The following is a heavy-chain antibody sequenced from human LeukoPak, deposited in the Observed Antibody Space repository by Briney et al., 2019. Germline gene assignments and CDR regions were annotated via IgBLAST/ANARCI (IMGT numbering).Heavy chain of an antibody. V-gene: IGHV4-31*03. CDR1: GGSISSRGHY. Sequence: SETLSLTCTISGGSISSRGHYWSWIRQHPGRGLEWIGYISYSETTYYNPSLKSRVTISVDTSKNQFSLKLDSVTAADTAVYYCTRGVGPETWSGFRVYSDSWGRGTPVTVSS. D-gene: IGHD3-3*01. CDR2: ISYSETT. J-gene: IGHJ4*02. CDR3: TRGVGPETWSGFRVYSDS.